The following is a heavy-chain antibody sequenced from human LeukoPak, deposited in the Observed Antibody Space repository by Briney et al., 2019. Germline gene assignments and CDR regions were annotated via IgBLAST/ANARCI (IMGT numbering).Heavy chain of an antibody. CDR2: ISTDGSRT. D-gene: IGHD4-17*01. J-gene: IGHJ3*02. CDR3: VREGGDYDDAFDI. V-gene: IGHV3-74*01. Sequence: PGGSLRLSCAASGFTFSNNWMHWVRQAPGKGLVRVSRISTDGSRTSYVDSVKGRFTISRDNAKNTLYLQMNSLRAEDTAVYYCVREGGDYDDAFDIWGQGTMVTVSS. CDR1: GFTFSNNW.